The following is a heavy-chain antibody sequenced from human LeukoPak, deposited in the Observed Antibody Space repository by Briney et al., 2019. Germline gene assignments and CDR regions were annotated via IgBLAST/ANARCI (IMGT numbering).Heavy chain of an antibody. V-gene: IGHV3-13*01. CDR3: ASDVGYKFDY. Sequence: GGSLRPSCAASGFTFSSYDMHWVRQGSGKSLEWVSAISTGGDRYYPDSVKGRFTISRDNAKNTLYLQMNSLRDEDTAVYYCASDVGYKFDYWGQGTLVTFSS. D-gene: IGHD5-24*01. J-gene: IGHJ4*02. CDR1: GFTFSSYD. CDR2: ISTGGDR.